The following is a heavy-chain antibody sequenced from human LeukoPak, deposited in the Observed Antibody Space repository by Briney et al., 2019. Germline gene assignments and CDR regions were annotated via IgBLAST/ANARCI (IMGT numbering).Heavy chain of an antibody. CDR3: ARDEHYYGSGTYYRRASTFDI. CDR2: ISANNGYT. D-gene: IGHD3-10*01. CDR1: GFTFTSYG. Sequence: ASVKVSCKASGFTFTSYGISWVRQAPGQGLEWMGWISANNGYTNYAQKLQGRVTMTTDTSTTTAYMELTSLTSDDTAVYYCARDEHYYGSGTYYRRASTFDIWGQGTMVTVSS. J-gene: IGHJ3*02. V-gene: IGHV1-18*04.